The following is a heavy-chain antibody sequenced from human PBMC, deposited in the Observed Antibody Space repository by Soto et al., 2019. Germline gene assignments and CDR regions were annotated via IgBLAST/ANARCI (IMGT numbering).Heavy chain of an antibody. J-gene: IGHJ6*03. Sequence: QVQLVQSGAEVKKPGSSVKVSCKASGSTFSSYTISWVRQAPGQGLEWMGRIIPILGIANYAQKFQGRVTITADKSTSTAYMELSSLRSEDTAVYYCARDVRYYYYMDVWGKGTTVTVSS. CDR3: ARDVRYYYYMDV. CDR1: GSTFSSYT. CDR2: IIPILGIA. D-gene: IGHD6-6*01. V-gene: IGHV1-69*08.